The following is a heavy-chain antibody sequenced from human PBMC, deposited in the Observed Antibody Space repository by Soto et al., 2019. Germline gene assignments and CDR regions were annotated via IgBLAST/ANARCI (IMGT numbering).Heavy chain of an antibody. CDR2: IWYDGSQK. J-gene: IGHJ4*02. CDR1: GFTFSTYS. V-gene: IGHV3-33*01. CDR3: AREYSTGWTTDY. D-gene: IGHD6-19*01. Sequence: QMQLVESGGGVVQPGRSLRLSCAASGFTFSTYSMHWVRQAPGKGLEWVAIIWYDGSQKYYADSVKGRFTISRDNSKNTLYLQMNSLRAEDTAVYYCAREYSTGWTTDYWGQGTLVTVSS.